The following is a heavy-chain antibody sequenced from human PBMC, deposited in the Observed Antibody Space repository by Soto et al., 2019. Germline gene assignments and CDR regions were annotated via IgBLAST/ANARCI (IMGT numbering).Heavy chain of an antibody. Sequence: SETLSLTCTVSCGSISTYYWSWVRQPPGKGLEWIGYVYYSGSTNYNPSLKSRVTISVDTSKNQFSLKLTSVTAADTAMYYCARGGRSAYYYYMGVWGKGTTVTVS. CDR3: ARGGRSAYYYYMGV. V-gene: IGHV4-59*01. J-gene: IGHJ6*03. CDR2: VYYSGST. CDR1: CGSISTYY.